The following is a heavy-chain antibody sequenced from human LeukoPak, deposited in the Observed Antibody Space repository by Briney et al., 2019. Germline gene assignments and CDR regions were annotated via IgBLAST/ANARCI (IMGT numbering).Heavy chain of an antibody. Sequence: GGSLRLSCAASGFTFSSYSMNWVRQAPGKGLEWVSSISSSSSYIYYADSVKGRFTISRDNAKNSLYLQMNSLRAEDTAVYYCAGARVAAAGSIPDYWGQGTLVTVSS. CDR2: ISSSSSYI. CDR1: GFTFSSYS. D-gene: IGHD6-13*01. CDR3: AGARVAAAGSIPDY. J-gene: IGHJ4*02. V-gene: IGHV3-21*01.